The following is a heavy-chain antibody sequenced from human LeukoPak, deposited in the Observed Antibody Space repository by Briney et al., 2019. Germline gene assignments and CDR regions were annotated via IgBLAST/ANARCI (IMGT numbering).Heavy chain of an antibody. CDR3: AKVHYDFWSGYYTELDY. CDR1: GFTFSSYA. D-gene: IGHD3-3*01. J-gene: IGHJ4*02. Sequence: GGSLRLSCAASGFTFSSYAMSWVRQAPGKGLEWVSAINGSGGSTYYADSVKGRLTISRDNSKNALYLQMNSLRAEDTAVYDCAKVHYDFWSGYYTELDYWGQGTLVTVSS. CDR2: INGSGGST. V-gene: IGHV3-23*01.